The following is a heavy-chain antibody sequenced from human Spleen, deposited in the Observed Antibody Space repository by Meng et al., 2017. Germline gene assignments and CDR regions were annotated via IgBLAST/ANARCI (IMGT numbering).Heavy chain of an antibody. CDR1: RGSVSTGTYY. Sequence: VQLPESCPGLVKPSPTLSLTGTVTRGSVSTGTYYWGWIRQPPGKGLEWIGYIYYSGSTYYNPSLKSRVFISLDTSQNQFSLNLNSVTAADTAVYYCARGGRTGGDFAYWGQGTLVTVSS. D-gene: IGHD1-1*01. CDR3: ARGGRTGGDFAY. J-gene: IGHJ4*02. V-gene: IGHV4-31*03. CDR2: IYYSGST.